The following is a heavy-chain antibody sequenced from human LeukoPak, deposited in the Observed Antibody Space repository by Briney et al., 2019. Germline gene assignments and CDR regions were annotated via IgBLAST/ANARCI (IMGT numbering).Heavy chain of an antibody. CDR1: GYSFTSYW. CDR3: ARTNYCSGGSCYFETDY. CDR2: IYPGDSDT. D-gene: IGHD2-15*01. J-gene: IGHJ4*02. V-gene: IGHV5-51*01. Sequence: GESLKISCKGSGYSFTSYWIGWVRQMPGKGLEWMGIIYPGDSDTRYSPSFQGQVTISVDKSISTAYLQWSSLKASDTAMYYCARTNYCSGGSCYFETDYWGQGTLVTVSS.